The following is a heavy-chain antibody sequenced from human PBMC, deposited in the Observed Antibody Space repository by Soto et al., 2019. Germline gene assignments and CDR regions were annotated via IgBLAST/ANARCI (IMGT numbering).Heavy chain of an antibody. D-gene: IGHD5-18*01. CDR3: ARGSYQGPHTAMVQVWFDP. J-gene: IGHJ5*02. CDR2: IYTSGST. Sequence: SETLSLTCTVSGGSSSSYYWSWIRQPAGKGLEWIGRIYTSGSTNYNPSLKSRVTMSVDTSKNQFSLKLSSVTAAEPAVYYCARGSYQGPHTAMVQVWFDPWGQGTLVTVSS. V-gene: IGHV4-4*07. CDR1: GGSSSSYY.